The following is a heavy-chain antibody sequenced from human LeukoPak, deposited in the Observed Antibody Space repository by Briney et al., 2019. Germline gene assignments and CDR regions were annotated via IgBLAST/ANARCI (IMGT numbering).Heavy chain of an antibody. CDR3: VRISTSVAGADY. J-gene: IGHJ4*02. V-gene: IGHV3-7*01. Sequence: PGGSLRLSCGGYGFTFSSSWMSWVHQAPGKGLEWVANIKKDGSEKYYVDSVKGRFTISRDNAKNSLYLQMDSLRAEDTAMYYCVRISTSVAGADYWSQGTLVTVSS. CDR1: GFTFSSSW. D-gene: IGHD6-19*01. CDR2: IKKDGSEK.